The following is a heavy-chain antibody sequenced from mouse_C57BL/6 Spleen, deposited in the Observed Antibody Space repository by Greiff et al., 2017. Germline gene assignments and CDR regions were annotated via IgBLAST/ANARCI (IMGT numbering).Heavy chain of an antibody. CDR2: IHPNSGST. V-gene: IGHV1-64*01. CDR3: ARNYYGNDFDY. J-gene: IGHJ2*01. D-gene: IGHD2-1*01. CDR1: GYTFTSYW. Sequence: VQLQQPGAELVKPGASVKLSCKASGYTFTSYWMHWVKQRPGQGLEWIGMIHPNSGSTNYNEKFKGKATLAVDKSSSTAYMQLSSLTSEDSAVYYCARNYYGNDFDYWGQGTTLTVSS.